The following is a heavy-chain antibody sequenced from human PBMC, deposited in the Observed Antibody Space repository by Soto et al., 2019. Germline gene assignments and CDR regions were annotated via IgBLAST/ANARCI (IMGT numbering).Heavy chain of an antibody. CDR3: AADQYYDSSAYIPANDAFDI. CDR2: ILVGSGHT. J-gene: IGHJ3*02. D-gene: IGHD3-22*01. Sequence: GASVKVSCKASGFTFTSSAVQWVRQARGQRLEWIGWILVGSGHTNYAQKFQERVTITRDMSTSSAYMELSSLRSEDTAVYYCAADQYYDSSAYIPANDAFDIWGQGTMVTV. CDR1: GFTFTSSA. V-gene: IGHV1-58*01.